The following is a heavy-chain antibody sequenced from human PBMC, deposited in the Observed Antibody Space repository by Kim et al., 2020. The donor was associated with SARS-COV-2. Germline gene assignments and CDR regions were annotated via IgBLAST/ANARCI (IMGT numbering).Heavy chain of an antibody. V-gene: IGHV5-10-1*01. J-gene: IGHJ4*02. D-gene: IGHD5-12*01. CDR3: ARSLDIVATS. Sequence: YTNYSPSFQGHVTISADKSISTAYLQWSSLKASDTAMYYCARSLDIVATSWGQGTLVTVSS. CDR2: YT.